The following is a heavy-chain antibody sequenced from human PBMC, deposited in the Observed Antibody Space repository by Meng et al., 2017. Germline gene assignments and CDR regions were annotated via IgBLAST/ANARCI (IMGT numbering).Heavy chain of an antibody. Sequence: EGYLVEFGGDLVKSGGSLRLSCAASGFYFSNAWMSWVRQAPGKGLEWVGRIKSNTDGGTAEYAAPVTGRFTISRDDSKSTLYLQMSGLRIDDTGVYYCTWDDKAVSDYWGQGTLVTVSS. J-gene: IGHJ4*02. V-gene: IGHV3-15*01. CDR1: GFYFSNAW. D-gene: IGHD3-9*01. CDR2: IKSNTDGGTA. CDR3: TWDDKAVSDY.